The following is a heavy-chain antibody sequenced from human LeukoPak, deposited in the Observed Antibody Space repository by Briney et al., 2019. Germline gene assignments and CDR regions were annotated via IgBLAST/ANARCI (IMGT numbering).Heavy chain of an antibody. Sequence: PGGSLRLSCVASGFTVSSNHMNWVRQAPGKGLEWVSSISSSSSYIYYADSVKGRFTISRDNAKNSLYLQMNSPRAEDTAVYYCARFLGYCSGGSCSRSRYFDYWGQGTLVTVSS. J-gene: IGHJ4*02. CDR3: ARFLGYCSGGSCSRSRYFDY. V-gene: IGHV3-21*01. D-gene: IGHD2-15*01. CDR2: ISSSSSYI. CDR1: GFTVSSNH.